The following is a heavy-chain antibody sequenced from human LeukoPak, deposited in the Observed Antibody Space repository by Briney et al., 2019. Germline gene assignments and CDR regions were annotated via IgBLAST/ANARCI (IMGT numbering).Heavy chain of an antibody. CDR3: VRGSTLRHYQY. V-gene: IGHV4-39*01. CDR2: IYYSGST. Sequence: SETLSLTCTVSGGSISRYYWSWIRRPPGKGLEWIGSIYYSGSTYYNPSLKSRVTVSVDTSKNQFSLKLSSVTAADTAVYYCVRGSTLRHYQYWGQGTLVTVSS. J-gene: IGHJ4*02. D-gene: IGHD3-16*01. CDR1: GGSISRYY.